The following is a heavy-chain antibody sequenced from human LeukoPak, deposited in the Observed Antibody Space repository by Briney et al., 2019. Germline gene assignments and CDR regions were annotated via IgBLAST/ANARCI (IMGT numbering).Heavy chain of an antibody. CDR3: ARDKAAALYYYYYMDV. J-gene: IGHJ6*03. V-gene: IGHV4-59*10. CDR2: IYTSGST. CDR1: GGSFSDYY. D-gene: IGHD6-6*01. Sequence: PSETLSLTCAVYGGSFSDYYWSWIRQPPGKGLEWIGRIYTSGSTNYNPSLKSRVTMSVDTSKNQFSLKLSSVTAADTAVYYCARDKAAALYYYYYMDVWGKGTTVTVSS.